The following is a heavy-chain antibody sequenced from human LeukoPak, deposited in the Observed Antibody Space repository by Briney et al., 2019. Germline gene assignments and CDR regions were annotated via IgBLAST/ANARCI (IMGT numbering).Heavy chain of an antibody. Sequence: GGSLRLSCAASGFTSRSYAMHWVRQAPGEGLEWVAVMSYDGSHENYADSVKGRFTISRDNSKNTLYLQMNSLRAEDTAVYYCARASRRSPLAGATTMGVDYWGQGTLVTVSS. V-gene: IGHV3-30*04. CDR1: GFTSRSYA. J-gene: IGHJ4*02. CDR2: MSYDGSHE. D-gene: IGHD1-26*01. CDR3: ARASRRSPLAGATTMGVDY.